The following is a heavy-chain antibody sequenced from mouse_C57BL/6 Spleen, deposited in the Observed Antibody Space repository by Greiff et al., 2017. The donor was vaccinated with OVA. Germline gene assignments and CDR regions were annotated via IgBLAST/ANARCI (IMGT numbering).Heavy chain of an antibody. V-gene: IGHV5-16*01. CDR1: GFTFSDYY. J-gene: IGHJ2*01. Sequence: EVKLVESEGGLVQPGSSMKLSCTASGFTFSDYYMAWVRQVPEKGLEWVANINYDGSSTYYLDSLKSRFIISRDNAKNILYLQMSSLKSEDTATYYCARGTPQYYFDYWGQGTTLTVSS. CDR3: ARGTPQYYFDY. D-gene: IGHD3-1*01. CDR2: INYDGSST.